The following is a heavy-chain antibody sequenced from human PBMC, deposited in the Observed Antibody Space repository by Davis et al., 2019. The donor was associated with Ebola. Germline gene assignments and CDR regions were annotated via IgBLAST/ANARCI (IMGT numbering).Heavy chain of an antibody. V-gene: IGHV4-59*08. CDR2: IYYSGST. J-gene: IGHJ4*02. Sequence: SETLSLTCAVYGGSFSGNYWTWIRQPPGKGLEWIGYIYYSGSTNYNPSLKSRVTISVDTSKNQFSLKLTSVTAADTAVYYCARHTDYWGQGTLVTVSS. CDR1: GGSFSGNY. CDR3: ARHTDY.